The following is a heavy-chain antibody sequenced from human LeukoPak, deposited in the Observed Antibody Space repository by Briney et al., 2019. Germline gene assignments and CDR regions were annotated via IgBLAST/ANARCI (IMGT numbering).Heavy chain of an antibody. D-gene: IGHD3-22*01. CDR3: ASVRSSASYHDDFDY. CDR1: GYTFTGYY. Sequence: ASLKVSCKASGYTFTGYYMQWVRQAPGQGLEWMGWIITNSGGTNYAQKFQGRITMTRDTSISTAYMELNRLTSDDTAVYYCASVRSSASYHDDFDYWGQGTQVTVCS. CDR2: IITNSGGT. V-gene: IGHV1-2*02. J-gene: IGHJ4*02.